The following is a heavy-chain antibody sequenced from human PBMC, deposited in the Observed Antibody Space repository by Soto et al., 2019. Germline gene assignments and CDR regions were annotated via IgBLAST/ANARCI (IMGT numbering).Heavy chain of an antibody. V-gene: IGHV3-33*01. D-gene: IGHD2-21*02. CDR3: ARGVVTARLDY. J-gene: IGHJ4*02. Sequence: PGGSLRLSCAASGFTFSSYGMHWVRQAPGKGLEWVAVIWYDGSNKYYADSVKGRFTISRDNSKNTLYLQMNSLRAEDTAVYYCARGVVTARLDYWGQGTLVTVSS. CDR2: IWYDGSNK. CDR1: GFTFSSYG.